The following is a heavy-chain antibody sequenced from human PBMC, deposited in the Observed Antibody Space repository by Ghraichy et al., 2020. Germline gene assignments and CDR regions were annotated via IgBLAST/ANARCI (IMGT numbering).Heavy chain of an antibody. CDR2: IYYSGSG. V-gene: IGHV4-39*07. CDR3: ASARIRNWFDS. Sequence: SETLSLTCTVSGDSINSNNNYWAWIRQPPGKGLEWIGSIYYSGSGYYNSALKSRVTMSVDTSKNQFSLKLTSVTATDTAVYYCASARIRNWFDSGGQGTLVTVPS. CDR1: GDSINSNNNY. D-gene: IGHD3-3*02. J-gene: IGHJ5*01.